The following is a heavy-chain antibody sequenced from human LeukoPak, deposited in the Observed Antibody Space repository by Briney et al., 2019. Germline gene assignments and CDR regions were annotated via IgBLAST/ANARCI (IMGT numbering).Heavy chain of an antibody. D-gene: IGHD5-12*01. CDR3: ARDSWGYSGYDYTFDP. J-gene: IGHJ5*02. Sequence: GGSLRLSCAASGFTFRSYVMSWVRQAPGKGLEWVANIKQDGSEKYYVDSVKGRFTISRDNAKNSLYLQMNSLRAEDTAVYYCARDSWGYSGYDYTFDPWGQGTLVTVSS. V-gene: IGHV3-7*01. CDR2: IKQDGSEK. CDR1: GFTFRSYV.